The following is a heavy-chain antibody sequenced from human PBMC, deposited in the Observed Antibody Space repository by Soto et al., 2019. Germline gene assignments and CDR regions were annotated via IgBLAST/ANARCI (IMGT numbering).Heavy chain of an antibody. CDR1: GGSISSSHW. J-gene: IGHJ3*01. D-gene: IGHD6-13*01. V-gene: IGHV4-4*02. CDR2: IYHTGAI. CDR3: ARRPRIIPAPDVAAFDL. Sequence: QVQLQESGPGLVEPSGTLSLSCAVSGGSISSSHWWNWVRQPPGKGLEWIGEIYHTGAISYSPSFTSRLTISVDKSKNQFSLRLTSVTAADTAVYFCARRPRIIPAPDVAAFDLWGQGTVVTVSP.